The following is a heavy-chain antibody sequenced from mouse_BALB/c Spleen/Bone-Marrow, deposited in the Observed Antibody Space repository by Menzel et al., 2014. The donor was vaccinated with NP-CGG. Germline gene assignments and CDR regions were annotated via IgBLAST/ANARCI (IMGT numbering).Heavy chain of an antibody. CDR1: GFNIKDTY. CDR2: IDPANGNT. D-gene: IGHD5-1-1*01. CDR3: AKYGGLCYAMDY. V-gene: IGHV14-3*02. Sequence: VQLQQSGAELVKPGASVKLSCTASGFNIKDTYMHWVKQRPEQGLEWIGRIDPANGNTKYDPKFQGKATITADTSSNTTYLQIISLTSEDADVYSCAKYGGLCYAMDYWGQGTSVTVSS. J-gene: IGHJ4*01.